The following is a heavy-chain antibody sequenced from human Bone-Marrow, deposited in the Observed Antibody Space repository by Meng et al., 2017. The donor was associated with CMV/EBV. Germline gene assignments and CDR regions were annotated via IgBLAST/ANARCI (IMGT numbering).Heavy chain of an antibody. V-gene: IGHV3-30*02. CDR1: GFTFSSYG. J-gene: IGHJ4*02. Sequence: GGSLRLSCAASGFTFSSYGMHWVRQAPGKGLEWVAFIRYDGSNKYYADSVKGRFTISRDDSRNTVYLQLSSLATEDTAVYYCASYTWFGDYYHFDNWGQGTLVTVSS. CDR3: ASYTWFGDYYHFDN. D-gene: IGHD2-2*02. CDR2: IRYDGSNK.